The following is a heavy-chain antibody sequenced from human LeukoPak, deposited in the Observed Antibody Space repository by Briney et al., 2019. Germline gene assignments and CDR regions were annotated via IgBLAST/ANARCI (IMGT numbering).Heavy chain of an antibody. V-gene: IGHV3-30-3*01. Sequence: GGSPRLSCAASGFTFSTYDMHWVRQAPGKGLEWVAVISYDGSNKYYADSVKGRFTISRDNSKNTLYLQMNSLRAEDTAVYYCARDLRTGTTDNWFDPWGQGTLVTVSS. CDR2: ISYDGSNK. D-gene: IGHD1-1*01. J-gene: IGHJ5*02. CDR1: GFTFSTYD. CDR3: ARDLRTGTTDNWFDP.